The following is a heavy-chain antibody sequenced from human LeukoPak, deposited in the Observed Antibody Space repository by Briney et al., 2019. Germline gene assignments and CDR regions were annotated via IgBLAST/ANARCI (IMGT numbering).Heavy chain of an antibody. V-gene: IGHV3-13*01. CDR3: ARQMQSHGNFDS. CDR1: GFTVSSYA. J-gene: IGHJ4*02. D-gene: IGHD1-26*01. CDR2: LGIAGDT. Sequence: GGSLRLSCAASGFTVSSYAMHWVRQPIGKGLEWVSALGIAGDTFYPGSVKGRFTISRENARNPLYLQMNSLRAEDTAMYYCARQMQSHGNFDSWGQGTLVTVSS.